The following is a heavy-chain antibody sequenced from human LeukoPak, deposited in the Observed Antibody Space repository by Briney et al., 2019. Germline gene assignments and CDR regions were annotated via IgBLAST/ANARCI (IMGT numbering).Heavy chain of an antibody. D-gene: IGHD4-23*01. CDR1: GCTFSSYC. Sequence: PGGSLSLSCAASGCTFSSYCMRWVRQAPGKGLEWVAVISSDGSDKYYADSVKGGFTISRANSKNTMYLQMNRLTEEDTAEYYCAKGSATSVVTIDYWGEGNLVTVPS. J-gene: IGHJ4*02. CDR2: ISSDGSDK. V-gene: IGHV3-30*18. CDR3: AKGSATSVVTIDY.